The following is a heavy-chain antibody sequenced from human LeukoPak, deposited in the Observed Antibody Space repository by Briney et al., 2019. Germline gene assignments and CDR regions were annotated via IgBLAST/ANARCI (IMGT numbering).Heavy chain of an antibody. Sequence: GSLRLSCAASGFTFSNAWMSWVRQAPGKGLEWIGSIYHSGSTYYNPSLKSRVTISVDTSKNQFSLKLSSVTAADTAVYYCARVMVVVTAKYNWFDPWGQGTLVTVSS. D-gene: IGHD2-21*02. J-gene: IGHJ5*02. CDR3: ARVMVVVTAKYNWFDP. CDR1: GFTFSNAW. CDR2: IYHSGST. V-gene: IGHV4-38-2*01.